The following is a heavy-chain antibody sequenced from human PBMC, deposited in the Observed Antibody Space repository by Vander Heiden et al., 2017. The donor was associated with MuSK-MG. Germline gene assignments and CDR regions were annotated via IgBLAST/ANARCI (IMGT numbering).Heavy chain of an antibody. CDR3: AKDYGDRRYYFDF. D-gene: IGHD4-17*01. CDR2: KSYEGSNK. CDR1: GFPFSSYG. V-gene: IGHV3-30*18. Sequence: QVQLVESGGGVVQPGRSLRLSCAASGFPFSSYGMPWVRQARGKGMEWVVGKSYEGSNKYYADSVKGRFTIARDNSKNTLDLQMNSLRAEDTAGEDWAKDYGDRRYYFDFWGQGNRGTVAS. J-gene: IGHJ4*02.